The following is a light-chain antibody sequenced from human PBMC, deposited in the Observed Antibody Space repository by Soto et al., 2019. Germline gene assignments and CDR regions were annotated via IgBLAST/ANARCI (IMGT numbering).Light chain of an antibody. CDR1: QTISPHY. J-gene: IGKJ5*01. V-gene: IGKV3-20*01. Sequence: VLPQSPGTQSLSPGDRATLSCRASQTISPHYFAWCHQNPGHPPRPLIYGPSKRATGIPDMFSGSGSGTDFTLTISRLEPDDFGVYFCQQYSALPMTLGQGTRLEIK. CDR2: GPS. CDR3: QQYSALPMT.